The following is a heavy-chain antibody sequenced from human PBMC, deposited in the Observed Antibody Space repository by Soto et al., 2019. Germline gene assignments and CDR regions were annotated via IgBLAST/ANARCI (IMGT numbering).Heavy chain of an antibody. CDR3: ARDAFDI. V-gene: IGHV3-30-3*01. CDR1: GFTFSSYA. Sequence: LSLTCAASGFTFSSYAMHWVRQAPGKGLEWVAVISYDGSNKYYADSVKGRFTISRDNSKNTLYLQMNSLRAEDTAVYYCARDAFDIWGQGTMVTVSS. CDR2: ISYDGSNK. J-gene: IGHJ3*02.